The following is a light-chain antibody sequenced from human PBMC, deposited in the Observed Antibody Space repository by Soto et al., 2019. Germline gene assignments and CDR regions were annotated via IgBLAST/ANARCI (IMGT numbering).Light chain of an antibody. J-gene: IGKJ3*01. V-gene: IGKV3-15*01. CDR1: QSVSLN. CDR3: QKYNSAPFT. Sequence: EIVLTQSPGTLSLSPGERVTLSCRASQSVSLNVAWYQQKPGQAPRLLIHDASTRATGVPARFSGSGSGTEFTLTISSLQPEDVATYYCQKYNSAPFTFGPGTKVDIK. CDR2: DAS.